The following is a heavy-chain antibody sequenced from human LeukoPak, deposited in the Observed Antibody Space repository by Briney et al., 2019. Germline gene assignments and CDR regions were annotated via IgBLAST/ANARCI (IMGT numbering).Heavy chain of an antibody. J-gene: IGHJ4*02. Sequence: QPGGSLRLSCAASGFTFSSYAMHWARQAPGKGLEWVAVISYDGSNKYYADSVKGRFTISRDNSKNTLYLQMSSLRAEDTAVYYCAGLSTVPGRWDFDYWGQGTLVTVSS. CDR1: GFTFSSYA. CDR3: AGLSTVPGRWDFDY. V-gene: IGHV3-30*14. D-gene: IGHD2-2*01. CDR2: ISYDGSNK.